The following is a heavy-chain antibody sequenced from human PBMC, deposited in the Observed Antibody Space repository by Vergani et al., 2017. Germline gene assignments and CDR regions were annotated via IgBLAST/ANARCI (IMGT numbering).Heavy chain of an antibody. V-gene: IGHV3-21*04. CDR3: AKARDPNCKGGNCYSYYYGLDL. Sequence: EVQLVESGGGLVKPGGSLRLSCAASGFTFSDFSMSWVRQAPGKGLEWVAFIGSSGPYINYADSVKGRFIISRDNSKDTLYLQMNSLRVEDTAIYYCAKARDPNCKGGNCYSYYYGLDLWGQGTTVTVSS. CDR1: GFTFSDFS. J-gene: IGHJ6*02. CDR2: IGSSGPYI. D-gene: IGHD2-15*01.